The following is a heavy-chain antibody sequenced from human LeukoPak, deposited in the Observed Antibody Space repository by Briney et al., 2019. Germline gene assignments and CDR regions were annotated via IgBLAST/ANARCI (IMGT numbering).Heavy chain of an antibody. D-gene: IGHD2-2*01. Sequence: ASVKVSCKASGYTFTSYAMHWVRQAPGQRLEWTGWINAGNGNTKYSQKFQGRVTITRDTSASTAYMELSSLRSEDTAVYYCARTYCSSTSCQPMYFQHWGQGTLVTVSS. J-gene: IGHJ1*01. V-gene: IGHV1-3*01. CDR2: INAGNGNT. CDR3: ARTYCSSTSCQPMYFQH. CDR1: GYTFTSYA.